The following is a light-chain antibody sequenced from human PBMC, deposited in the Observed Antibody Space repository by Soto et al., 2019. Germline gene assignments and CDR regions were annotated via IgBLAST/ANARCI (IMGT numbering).Light chain of an antibody. Sequence: DIQMTQSPSSLSASLGDRVTITCRASQGIGNYLAWSQLQPGKVPKLLIYAASTLQSAVPSRFSGSGSGTDFTLTISSLQPEDVATYFCQKYNSAPLTFGQGTKVEL. V-gene: IGKV1-27*01. J-gene: IGKJ1*01. CDR2: AAS. CDR3: QKYNSAPLT. CDR1: QGIGNY.